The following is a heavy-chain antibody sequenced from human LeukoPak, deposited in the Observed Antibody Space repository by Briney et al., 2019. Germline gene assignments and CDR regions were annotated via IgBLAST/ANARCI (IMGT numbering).Heavy chain of an antibody. J-gene: IGHJ5*02. Sequence: GASVKVSCKASGYSFINYGITWAREAPGQGPEWMGWVSGSTGSTHYAQSVQGRVTMTTDTSTGTAYMELRSLRSDDTAVYYCARVGRDCSSINCYWDDWFDPWGQGTLVIVSS. CDR2: VSGSTGST. D-gene: IGHD2-2*01. V-gene: IGHV1-18*01. CDR1: GYSFINYG. CDR3: ARVGRDCSSINCYWDDWFDP.